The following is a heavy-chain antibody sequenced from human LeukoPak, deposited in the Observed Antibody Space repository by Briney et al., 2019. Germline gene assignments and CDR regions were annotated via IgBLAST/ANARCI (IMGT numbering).Heavy chain of an antibody. CDR3: ARDYSSSYDY. J-gene: IGHJ4*02. CDR1: GFTFSSYG. V-gene: IGHV3-30*02. D-gene: IGHD6-13*01. Sequence: GGSLRLSCAASGFTFSSYGMHWVRQAPGKGLEWVAFIRYDGSNKYYADSVKGRFTISRDNSKNTLYLQMNSLRSEDTAVYYCARDYSSSYDYWGQGTLVTVSS. CDR2: IRYDGSNK.